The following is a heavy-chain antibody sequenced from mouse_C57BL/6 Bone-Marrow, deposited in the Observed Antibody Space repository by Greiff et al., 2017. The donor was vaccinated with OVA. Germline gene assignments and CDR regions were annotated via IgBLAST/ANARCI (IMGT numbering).Heavy chain of an antibody. D-gene: IGHD2-4*01. Sequence: EVQLQQSGPELVKPGASVKISCKASGYTFTDYYMNWVKQSHGKSLEWIGDINPNNGGTSYNQKFKGKATLTVDKSSSTAYMELRSLTSEDSAVYYCARAYDYDVGDYWGQGTTLTVSS. CDR3: ARAYDYDVGDY. J-gene: IGHJ2*01. CDR2: INPNNGGT. CDR1: GYTFTDYY. V-gene: IGHV1-26*01.